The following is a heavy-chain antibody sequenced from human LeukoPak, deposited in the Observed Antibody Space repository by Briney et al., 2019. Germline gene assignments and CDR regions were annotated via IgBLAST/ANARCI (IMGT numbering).Heavy chain of an antibody. D-gene: IGHD3-10*01. Sequence: SETLSLTCAVYGGSFSGYYWSWIRQPPGKGLEWIGEINHSGSTNYNPSLKSRVTMSVDTCKNQFSLKLSSVTAADTAVYYCARVGRDYGSGPGSSHFDYWGQGTLVTVSS. CDR1: GGSFSGYY. V-gene: IGHV4-34*01. CDR2: INHSGST. CDR3: ARVGRDYGSGPGSSHFDY. J-gene: IGHJ4*02.